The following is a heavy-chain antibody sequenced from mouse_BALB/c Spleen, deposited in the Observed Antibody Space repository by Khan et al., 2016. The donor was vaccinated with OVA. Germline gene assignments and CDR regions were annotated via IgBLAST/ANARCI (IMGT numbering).Heavy chain of an antibody. Sequence: VQLQQSGAELVKPGASVKLSCSASGFNIKDTYIHWMKQRPEQGLEWIGRIDPPNDDSKYGPKFQAKATLTADTSSNTAYLQLSSLTSEDTAVYYCATLYGNPLAFGGQGTLVSVSA. V-gene: IGHV14-3*02. CDR3: ATLYGNPLAF. CDR2: IDPPNDDS. J-gene: IGHJ3*01. D-gene: IGHD2-1*01. CDR1: GFNIKDTY.